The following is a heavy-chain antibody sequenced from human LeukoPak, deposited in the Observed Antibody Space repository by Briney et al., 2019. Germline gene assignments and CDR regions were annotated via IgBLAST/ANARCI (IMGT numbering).Heavy chain of an antibody. Sequence: GGSLRLSCVASGFTLSSYAMSWVRQAPGKGLEWVSTISGSGLSTYYADSVKGRLTISRDNSNNTLYLQMNSLRVEDTAVYYCAKSRVAVAAPRNWFDPWGQGTLVTVSS. CDR3: AKSRVAVAAPRNWFDP. V-gene: IGHV3-23*01. D-gene: IGHD6-19*01. CDR1: GFTLSSYA. CDR2: ISGSGLST. J-gene: IGHJ5*02.